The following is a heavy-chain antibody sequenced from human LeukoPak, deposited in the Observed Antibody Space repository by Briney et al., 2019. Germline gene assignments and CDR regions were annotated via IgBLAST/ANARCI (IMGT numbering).Heavy chain of an antibody. CDR3: ARGPITMVRGVITIYYFDH. CDR1: GYTFTSYY. CDR2: INPSGGST. J-gene: IGHJ4*02. Sequence: ASVKVSCKASGYTFTSYYMHWVRQAPGQGLEWMGMINPSGGSTNYAQKFQGRVTITADESTSTAYMELSSLRSEDMAVYYCARGPITMVRGVITIYYFDHWGQGTLVTVSS. D-gene: IGHD3-10*01. V-gene: IGHV1-46*01.